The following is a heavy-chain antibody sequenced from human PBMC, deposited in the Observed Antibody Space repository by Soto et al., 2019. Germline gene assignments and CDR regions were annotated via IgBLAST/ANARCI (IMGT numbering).Heavy chain of an antibody. CDR2: INAGNGNT. J-gene: IGHJ4*02. CDR3: ASGPGGPDGPGDY. D-gene: IGHD2-15*01. CDR1: GYTFTSYA. Sequence: QVQLVQSGAEVKKPGASVKVSCKASGYTFTSYAMHWVRQAPGQRLEWMGWINAGNGNTKYSQKFQGRVTITRDTSASTAYMGQSSLRCEDTAVYYCASGPGGPDGPGDYWGQGTLVTVSS. V-gene: IGHV1-3*01.